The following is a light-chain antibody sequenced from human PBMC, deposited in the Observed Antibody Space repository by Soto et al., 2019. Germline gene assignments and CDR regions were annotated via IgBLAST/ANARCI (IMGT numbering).Light chain of an antibody. CDR2: DVT. J-gene: IGLJ3*02. CDR3: SSYTSSSTWV. CDR1: SSDVGGYNY. Sequence: QSALTQPASVSGSPGQSITISCTGTSSDVGGYNYVSLYQQHPGKAPKLMLYDVTNRPSGVSNRFSGSKSGNTASLTISGLQAEYEADYYCSSYTSSSTWVFGGGTKLTVL. V-gene: IGLV2-14*01.